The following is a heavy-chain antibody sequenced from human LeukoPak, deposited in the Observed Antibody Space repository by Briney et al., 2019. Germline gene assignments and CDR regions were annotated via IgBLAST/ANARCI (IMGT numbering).Heavy chain of an antibody. CDR3: ARDGGRYGMDV. CDR2: IYYSGST. CDR1: GGSISSSSYY. D-gene: IGHD4-23*01. V-gene: IGHV4-39*07. Sequence: PSETLSLTCTVSGGSISSSSYYWGWIRQPPGKGLEWIGTIYYSGSTYYNPSLKSRVTISMDTSKNQFSLQLSSVTTADTAVYYCARDGGRYGMDVWGQGTTVTVSS. J-gene: IGHJ6*02.